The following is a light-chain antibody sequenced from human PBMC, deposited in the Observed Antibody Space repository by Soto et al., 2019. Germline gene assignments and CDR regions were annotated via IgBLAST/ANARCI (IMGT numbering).Light chain of an antibody. J-gene: IGKJ4*01. Sequence: ETVLSQSPGTLSLSPGERATLSCRASPGVSQNFLAWYQQKLGQAPRLLINGASSRSTGIPDRFSGSDSVSDFYLTIDSLLPEAVAVYFCQQYGCSPPSVGGGTKVAIK. V-gene: IGKV3-20*01. CDR2: GAS. CDR3: QQYGCSPPS. CDR1: PGVSQNF.